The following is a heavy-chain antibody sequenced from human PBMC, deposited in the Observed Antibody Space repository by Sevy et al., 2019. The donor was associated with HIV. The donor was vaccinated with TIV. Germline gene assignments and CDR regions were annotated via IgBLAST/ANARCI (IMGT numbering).Heavy chain of an antibody. CDR2: ISGSGRYT. CDR3: AKGFCSGGTCPRDYYYYGMDV. J-gene: IGHJ6*02. Sequence: GGSLRLSYAASEFTFSSYAMSWVRQAPGKGLEWVSSISGSGRYTYYADSVEGRFTISRDNSKNTLYVQMNSLRAEDMAVYYCAKGFCSGGTCPRDYYYYGMDVWGQGTTVTVSS. D-gene: IGHD2-15*01. CDR1: EFTFSSYA. V-gene: IGHV3-23*01.